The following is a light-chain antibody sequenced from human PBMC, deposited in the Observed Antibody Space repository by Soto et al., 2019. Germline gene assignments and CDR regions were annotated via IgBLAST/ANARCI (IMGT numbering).Light chain of an antibody. V-gene: IGKV1-39*01. CDR1: QSIANY. CDR2: AAS. J-gene: IGKJ5*01. CDR3: QQNYSPPPIT. Sequence: DIQMTQSPSSLSASVGDRVTIPCRASQSIANYLNWYQQKPGKAPKLLIYAASTLQSGVPSKFSGSGFGTDFTLTISSLQAEDFATYYCQQNYSPPPITFGQGTRLKIK.